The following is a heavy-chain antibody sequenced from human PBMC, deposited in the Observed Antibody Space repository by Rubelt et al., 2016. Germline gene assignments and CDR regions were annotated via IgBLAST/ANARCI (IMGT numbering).Heavy chain of an antibody. D-gene: IGHD6-6*01. Sequence: QLQGEESGPGLVKPSETLSLTCSVSGGSIRSATSYWGWIRQPPGKGLEWIGCINHSGSTYHNPSLKSRVTMSVDTSKNQFTLRLSVVTAADTAVYYCARLIARYSTSSPVDCWGQGTLVTVSS. CDR2: INHSGST. CDR1: GGSIRSATSY. CDR3: ARLIARYSTSSPVDC. V-gene: IGHV4-39*07. J-gene: IGHJ4*02.